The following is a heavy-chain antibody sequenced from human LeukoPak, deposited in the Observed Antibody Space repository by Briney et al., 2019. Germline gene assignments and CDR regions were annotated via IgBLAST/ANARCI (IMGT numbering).Heavy chain of an antibody. V-gene: IGHV4-34*01. J-gene: IGHJ4*02. CDR1: GGSFSGYC. CDR2: INHSGST. D-gene: IGHD3-22*01. CDR3: ARRVYYYDSSGYFPYFDY. Sequence: SETLSLTCAVYGGSFSGYCWSWIRQPPGEGLEWIGEINHSGSTNYNPSLKSRVTISVDTSKNQFSLKLSSVTAADTAVYYCARRVYYYDSSGYFPYFDYWGQGTLVTVSS.